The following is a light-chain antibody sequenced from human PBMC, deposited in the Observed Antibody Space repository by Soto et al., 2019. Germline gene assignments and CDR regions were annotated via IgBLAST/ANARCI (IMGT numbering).Light chain of an antibody. CDR3: QQRSNWPPIT. CDR1: QSVSSY. V-gene: IGKV3-11*01. J-gene: IGKJ5*01. CDR2: DAS. Sequence: EIVLTQSPATLSLSPGERATLSCRASQSVSSYLAWYQQKPGQAPRLLIYDASNRATGIPARFSGSGSGTDFPLPIRSLAPKDFAIYYCQQRSNWPPITFGKGTRLEIK.